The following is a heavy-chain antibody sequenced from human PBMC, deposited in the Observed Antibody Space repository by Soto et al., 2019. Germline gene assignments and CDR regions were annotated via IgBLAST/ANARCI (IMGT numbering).Heavy chain of an antibody. V-gene: IGHV3-30-3*01. CDR2: ITSDGNIR. CDR1: GFTFSSYT. Sequence: QVQLVESGGGVVQPGGSLRLSCAASGFTFSSYTRHWVRQAPGKGLEWVAVITSDGNIRLYADSVKGRFSISRDTSKDTLYLQMSSLRPEDTAVYYCARALIPYCSRNSCRYFDYWGQGTLVTVSS. J-gene: IGHJ4*02. D-gene: IGHD2-8*01. CDR3: ARALIPYCSRNSCRYFDY.